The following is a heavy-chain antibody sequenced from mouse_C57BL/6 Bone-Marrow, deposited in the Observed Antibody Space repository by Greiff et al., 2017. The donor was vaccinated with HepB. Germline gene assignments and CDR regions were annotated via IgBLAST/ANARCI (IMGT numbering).Heavy chain of an antibody. CDR3: ASSSYDYAMDY. CDR2: INPNNGGT. J-gene: IGHJ4*01. V-gene: IGHV1-22*01. CDR1: GYTFTDYN. D-gene: IGHD1-1*01. Sequence: VQLQQSGPELVKPGASVKMSCKASGYTFTDYNMPWVKQSHGKSLEWIGYINPNNGGTSYNPKFKGKATLTVNKSSSTAYMELRSLTSEDSAVYYCASSSYDYAMDYWGQGTSVTVSS.